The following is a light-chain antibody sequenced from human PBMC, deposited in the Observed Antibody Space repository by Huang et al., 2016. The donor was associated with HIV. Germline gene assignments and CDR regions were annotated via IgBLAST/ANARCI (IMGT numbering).Light chain of an antibody. Sequence: VLTQSPFTLSMSPGQRATLSCKTSQSVETYLAWYQQRPGQGPRLLIYDVSNRAPGVPTRFSGAGSGTDFTLIIDNLAPEDAALYFCQQRSSWPLTFGGGTRVE. V-gene: IGKV3-11*01. CDR1: QSVETY. CDR2: DVS. CDR3: QQRSSWPLT. J-gene: IGKJ4*01.